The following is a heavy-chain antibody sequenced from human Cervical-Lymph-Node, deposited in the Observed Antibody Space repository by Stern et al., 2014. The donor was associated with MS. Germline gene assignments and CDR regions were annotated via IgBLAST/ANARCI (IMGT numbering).Heavy chain of an antibody. CDR1: GFTFSSYG. J-gene: IGHJ4*02. CDR2: ISYDGSNK. Sequence: VQLVESGGGVVQPGRSLRLSCAASGFTFSSYGMHWVRQAPGKGLEWVAVISYDGSNKYYADSVKGRFTISRDNSKNTLYLQMNSLRAEDTAVYYCAKEEDYYDSSGYDYWGQGTLVTVSS. D-gene: IGHD3-22*01. V-gene: IGHV3-30*18. CDR3: AKEEDYYDSSGYDY.